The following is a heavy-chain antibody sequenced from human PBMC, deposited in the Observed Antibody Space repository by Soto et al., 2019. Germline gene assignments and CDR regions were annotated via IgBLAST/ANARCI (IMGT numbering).Heavy chain of an antibody. CDR1: GGSISSGGYY. J-gene: IGHJ4*02. V-gene: IGHV4-31*03. D-gene: IGHD2-2*01. Sequence: QVQLQESGPGLVKPSQTLSLTCTVSGGSISSGGYYWSWIRQHPGKGLEWIGYIYYSGSTYYNPSLTSRVTISVDTSKNQFYLKLCAVTAADTAVYYCARGRTSSPTPGDYWGQGTLVTVSS. CDR3: ARGRTSSPTPGDY. CDR2: IYYSGST.